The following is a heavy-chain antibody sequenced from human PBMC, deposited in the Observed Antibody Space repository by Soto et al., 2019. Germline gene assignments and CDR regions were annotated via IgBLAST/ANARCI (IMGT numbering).Heavy chain of an antibody. V-gene: IGHV1-18*04. D-gene: IGHD3-22*01. J-gene: IGHJ4*02. Sequence: ASVKFSCKASGYTFTSYGISWVRQAPGQGLEWMGWISAYNGNTNYAQKLQGRVTMTTDTSTSTAYMELRSLRSDDTAVYYCARAGFYDSSGYTRYWGQGTLVTAPQ. CDR2: ISAYNGNT. CDR1: GYTFTSYG. CDR3: ARAGFYDSSGYTRY.